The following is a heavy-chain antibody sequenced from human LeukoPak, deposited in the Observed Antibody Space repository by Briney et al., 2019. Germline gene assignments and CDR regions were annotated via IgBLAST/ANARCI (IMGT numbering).Heavy chain of an antibody. CDR1: GGSISSYY. D-gene: IGHD3-9*01. Sequence: SETLSLTCTVSGGSISSYYWSWIRQPPGKGLEWIGYIYYSGSTNYNPSLKSRVTISVDTSKNQFSLKLSSVTAADTAVYYCARGTDTGWFDPWGQGTLVTVSS. J-gene: IGHJ5*02. CDR2: IYYSGST. V-gene: IGHV4-59*01. CDR3: ARGTDTGWFDP.